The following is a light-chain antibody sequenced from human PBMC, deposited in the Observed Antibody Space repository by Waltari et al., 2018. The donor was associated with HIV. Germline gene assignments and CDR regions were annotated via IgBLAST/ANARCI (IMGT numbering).Light chain of an antibody. CDR2: ATS. Sequence: DVQMTQSPSSVSASVGDRITITCRASQGISSWLAWYQQKPGEAPKLLIYATSGLQTGVPSRFRGSGFGTEFTLTISSLQPEDFATYYCQQANSFPLTFGGGIKVEIK. CDR3: QQANSFPLT. V-gene: IGKV1D-12*01. CDR1: QGISSW. J-gene: IGKJ4*01.